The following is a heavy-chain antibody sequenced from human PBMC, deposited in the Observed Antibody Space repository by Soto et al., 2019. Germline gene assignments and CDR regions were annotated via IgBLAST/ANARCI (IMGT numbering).Heavy chain of an antibody. Sequence: PGGSLRLSCAASGFTFSSYAMSWVRQAPGKGLEWVSAISGSGGSTYYADSVKGRFTTSRDNSKNTLYLQMNSLRAEDTAVYYCAKAGSSSSRYYFDYWGQGTLVTVSS. CDR3: AKAGSSSSRYYFDY. V-gene: IGHV3-23*01. D-gene: IGHD6-6*01. CDR1: GFTFSSYA. J-gene: IGHJ4*02. CDR2: ISGSGGST.